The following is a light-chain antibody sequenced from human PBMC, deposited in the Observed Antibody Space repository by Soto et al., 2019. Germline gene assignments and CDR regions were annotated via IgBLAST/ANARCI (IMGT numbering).Light chain of an antibody. Sequence: QSVLTQPPSASGTPGQRVIISCSGSSSNIGSNSVNWYQQLPGTAPKLLIYNNNHRPSGVPDRFSGSKSGTSVPLAISGLQSEDEADYYCAAWDDSLKVVVFGGGTKLTVL. J-gene: IGLJ2*01. CDR2: NNN. V-gene: IGLV1-44*01. CDR3: AAWDDSLKVVV. CDR1: SSNIGSNS.